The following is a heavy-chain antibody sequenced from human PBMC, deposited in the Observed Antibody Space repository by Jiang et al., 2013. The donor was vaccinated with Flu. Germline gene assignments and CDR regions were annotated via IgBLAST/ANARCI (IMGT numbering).Heavy chain of an antibody. Sequence: GAEVKKPGSSVKVSCKASGYTFTGYYMHWVRQAPGQGLEWMGWINPNSGGTNYAQKLQGRVTMTTDTSTSTAYMELRSLRSDDTAVYYCARVGGSGWLRADWFDPWGQGTLVTVSS. V-gene: IGHV1-2*02. CDR1: GYTFTGYY. CDR3: ARVGGSGWLRADWFDP. CDR2: INPNSGGT. J-gene: IGHJ5*02. D-gene: IGHD6-19*01.